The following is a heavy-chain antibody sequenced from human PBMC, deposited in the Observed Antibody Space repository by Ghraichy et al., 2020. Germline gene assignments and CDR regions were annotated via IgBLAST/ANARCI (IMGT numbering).Heavy chain of an antibody. J-gene: IGHJ6*02. Sequence: SETLSLTCAVYGGSFSGYYWSWIRQPPGKGLEWIGEINHSGSTNYNPSLKSRVTISVDTSKNQFSLKLSSVTAADTAVYYCARNTWIQLWSYYYYGMDVWGQGTTVTVSS. CDR3: ARNTWIQLWSYYYYGMDV. CDR1: GGSFSGYY. D-gene: IGHD5-18*01. V-gene: IGHV4-34*01. CDR2: INHSGST.